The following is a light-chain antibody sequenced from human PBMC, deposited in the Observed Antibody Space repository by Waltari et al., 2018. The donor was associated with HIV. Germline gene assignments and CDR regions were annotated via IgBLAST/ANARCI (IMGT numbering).Light chain of an antibody. Sequence: QSALTQPASVSGSPGQSITISCTGTSSDVGAYDYVSWYQQHPGQVPKLLIYDEYMRPSRISNRFSGSKSGNTASLTISGLRDEDEADYYCASFTSGRLNVFGTGTKVTVL. CDR1: SSDVGAYDY. V-gene: IGLV2-14*03. CDR2: DEY. J-gene: IGLJ1*01. CDR3: ASFTSGRLNV.